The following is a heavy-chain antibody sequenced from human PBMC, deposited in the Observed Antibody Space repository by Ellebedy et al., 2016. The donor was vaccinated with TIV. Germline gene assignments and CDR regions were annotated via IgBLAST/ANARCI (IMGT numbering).Heavy chain of an antibody. V-gene: IGHV1-46*04. D-gene: IGHD6-19*01. J-gene: IGHJ4*02. CDR1: VYTFTSYY. CDR3: VRARSSGWLHTPDY. CDR2: INPSGGST. Sequence: AASVQVSCKASVYTFTSYYMHWLRQAPGQGLEWMGIINPSGGSTTYAQKLQGRVTMTRDTSTSTVYMELSSLRSEDTAVYYCVRARSSGWLHTPDYWGQGTLVTVSS.